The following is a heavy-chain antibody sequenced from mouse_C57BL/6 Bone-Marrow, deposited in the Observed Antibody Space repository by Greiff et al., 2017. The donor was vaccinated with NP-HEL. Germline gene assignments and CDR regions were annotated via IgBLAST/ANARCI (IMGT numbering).Heavy chain of an antibody. J-gene: IGHJ1*03. CDR2: IYPGGGYT. CDR1: GYTFTNYW. D-gene: IGHD1-1*01. CDR3: ARHFVTTVANWYFDV. Sequence: VQLQQSGAELVRPGTSVKMSCKASGYTFTNYWIGWAKQRPGHGLEWIGDIYPGGGYTNYNEKFKGKATLTADKSSSTAYMQFSSLTSEDSAIYYCARHFVTTVANWYFDVWGTGTTVTVSS. V-gene: IGHV1-63*01.